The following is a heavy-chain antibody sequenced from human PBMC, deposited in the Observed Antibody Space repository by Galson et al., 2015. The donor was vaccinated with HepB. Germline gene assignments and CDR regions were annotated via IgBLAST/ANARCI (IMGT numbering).Heavy chain of an antibody. D-gene: IGHD5-12*01. Sequence: SLRLSCAASGFTFSSYAMHWVRQALGKGLEWVAVISYDGSNKYYADSVKGRFTISRDNSKNTLYLQMNSLRAEDTAVYYCARDLEDIVTASASFDYWGQGTLVTVSS. V-gene: IGHV3-30*04. CDR3: ARDLEDIVTASASFDY. J-gene: IGHJ4*02. CDR1: GFTFSSYA. CDR2: ISYDGSNK.